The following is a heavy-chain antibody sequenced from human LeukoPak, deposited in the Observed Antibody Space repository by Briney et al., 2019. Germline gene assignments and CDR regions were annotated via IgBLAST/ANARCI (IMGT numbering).Heavy chain of an antibody. CDR1: GYTFTSYA. D-gene: IGHD5-12*01. CDR3: ARDPTDSGYDFSRLYGMDV. V-gene: IGHV1-3*01. J-gene: IGHJ6*02. CDR2: INAGNGNT. Sequence: WASVKVSCKASGYTFTSYAMPWVRQAPGQRLEWMGWINAGNGNTKYSQKFQGRVTITRDTSASTAYMELSSLRSEDTAVYYCARDPTDSGYDFSRLYGMDVWGQGTTVTVSS.